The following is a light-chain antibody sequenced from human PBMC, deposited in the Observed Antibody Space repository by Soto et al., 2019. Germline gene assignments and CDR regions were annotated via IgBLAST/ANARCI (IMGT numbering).Light chain of an antibody. J-gene: IGLJ3*02. CDR1: GSNIGPNY. Sequence: QSVLTQPPSASGTPRQRVTMSCSGSGSNIGPNYVYWFQQFPGTAPKLLIYNNDQRPSGVPDRFSGSKSGTSASLGISGLRSEDEADYYCAAWDDSLSGRVFGGGTKLTVL. V-gene: IGLV1-47*02. CDR3: AAWDDSLSGRV. CDR2: NND.